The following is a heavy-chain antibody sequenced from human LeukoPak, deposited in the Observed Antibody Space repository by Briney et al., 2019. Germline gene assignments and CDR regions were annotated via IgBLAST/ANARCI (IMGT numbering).Heavy chain of an antibody. CDR3: AREGPAYCSSTSCYELGFDP. CDR1: GGTFSSYT. Sequence: SVKVSCKASGGTFSSYTISWVRQAPGHGLEWMGRIIPILGIANYAQKFQGRVTITADKSTSTAYMELSSLRSEDTAVYYCAREGPAYCSSTSCYELGFDPWGQGTLVTVSS. V-gene: IGHV1-69*04. D-gene: IGHD2-2*01. CDR2: IIPILGIA. J-gene: IGHJ5*02.